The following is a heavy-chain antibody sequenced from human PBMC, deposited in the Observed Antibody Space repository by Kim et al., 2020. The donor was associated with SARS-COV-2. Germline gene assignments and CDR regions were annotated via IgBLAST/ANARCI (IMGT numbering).Heavy chain of an antibody. CDR3: ARAGLVVVAATRYNWFDP. V-gene: IGHV1-3*01. CDR2: INAGNGNT. CDR1: GYTFPSYA. D-gene: IGHD2-15*01. J-gene: IGHJ5*02. Sequence: ASVKVSCKASGYTFPSYAMHWVRQAPGQRLAWMGWINAGNGNTKYSQKFQGRVTITRDTSASTAYMELSSLRSEDTAVYYCARAGLVVVAATRYNWFDPWGQGTLVTVSS.